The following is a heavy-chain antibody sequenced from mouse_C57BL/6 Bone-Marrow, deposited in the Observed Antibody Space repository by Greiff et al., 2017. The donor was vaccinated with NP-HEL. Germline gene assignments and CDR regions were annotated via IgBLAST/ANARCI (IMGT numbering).Heavy chain of an antibody. V-gene: IGHV5-12*01. D-gene: IGHD2-5*01. Sequence: DVKLVESGGGLVQPGGSLKLSCAASGFTFSDYYMYWVRQTPEKRLEWVAYISNGGGSTYYPDTVKGRFTISRDNAKNTLYLQMSRLKSEDTAMYYCARQGDYSKTSEGYLDYWGQGTSVTVSS. CDR1: GFTFSDYY. CDR3: ARQGDYSKTSEGYLDY. J-gene: IGHJ4*01. CDR2: ISNGGGST.